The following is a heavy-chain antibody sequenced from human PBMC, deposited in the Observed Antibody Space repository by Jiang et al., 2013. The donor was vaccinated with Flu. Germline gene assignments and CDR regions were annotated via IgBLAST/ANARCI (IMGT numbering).Heavy chain of an antibody. CDR1: GYSFTSNW. Sequence: GAEVKKPGESLRISCKTSGYSFTSNWISWVRQMPGKGLEWMGRIDPSDSYSNFSPSSKATSTSQLTSPPVLPTCSGGALKASDTAMYYCARLRENGYNLGLFDFWGQGTLVTVS. J-gene: IGHJ4*02. V-gene: IGHV5-10-1*01. CDR2: IDPSDSYS. D-gene: IGHD5-24*01. CDR3: ARLRENGYNLGLFDF.